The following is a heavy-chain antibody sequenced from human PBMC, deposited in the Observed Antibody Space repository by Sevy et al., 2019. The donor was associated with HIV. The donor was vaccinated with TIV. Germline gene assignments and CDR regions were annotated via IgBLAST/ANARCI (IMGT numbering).Heavy chain of an antibody. D-gene: IGHD4-17*01. CDR3: ARQDTGNWFDP. Sequence: SETLSLTCIVSSGSISGSNYHWGWIRQPPGKGLEWIGSIYKSGSSYYNPSLKTRATLSVDTSKNQFSLKLSSVTAADTAVYFCARQDTGNWFDPWGQGTPVTVSS. V-gene: IGHV4-39*01. CDR2: IYKSGSS. J-gene: IGHJ5*02. CDR1: SGSISGSNYH.